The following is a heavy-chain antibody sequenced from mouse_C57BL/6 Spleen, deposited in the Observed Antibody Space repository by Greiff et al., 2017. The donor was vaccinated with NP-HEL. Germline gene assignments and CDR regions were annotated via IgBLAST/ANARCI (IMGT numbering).Heavy chain of an antibody. V-gene: IGHV1-54*01. CDR3: ARGDSNYNVFDAMDY. Sequence: QVQLQQSGAELVRPGTSVKVSCKASGYAFTNYLIEWVKQRPGQGLEWIGVINPGSGGTNYNEKFKGKATLTAAKSSSTAYMQLSSLTSEDSAVYVCARGDSNYNVFDAMDYWGQGTSVTVSS. J-gene: IGHJ4*01. D-gene: IGHD2-5*01. CDR2: INPGSGGT. CDR1: GYAFTNYL.